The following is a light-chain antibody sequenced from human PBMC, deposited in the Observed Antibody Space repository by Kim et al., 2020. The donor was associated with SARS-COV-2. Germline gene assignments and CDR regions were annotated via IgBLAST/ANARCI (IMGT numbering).Light chain of an antibody. CDR1: SSDVGAYNY. J-gene: IGLJ1*01. Sequence: GQSITISCSGTSSDVGAYNYVAWYQQHPGKAPELMIFDVSERPSGISNRFSGSKSGNTASLTISGLQAEDESEYYCSSYARSNSYVFGTGTKVTVL. CDR3: SSYARSNSYV. V-gene: IGLV2-14*04. CDR2: DVS.